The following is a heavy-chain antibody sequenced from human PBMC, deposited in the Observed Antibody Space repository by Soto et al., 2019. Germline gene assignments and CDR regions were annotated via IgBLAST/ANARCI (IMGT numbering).Heavy chain of an antibody. V-gene: IGHV1-46*01. CDR1: GYTFTYYH. J-gene: IGHJ5*02. CDR2: INPNGGDT. D-gene: IGHD5-18*01. CDR3: AGVPDSYGLSFFLDA. Sequence: ASVKVSCKASGYTFTYYHVHWVRQAPGQGLEWMGMINPNGGDTTYAQKFQGRVTMTRDTSTSTVYMEVSSLRSEDTALYYCAGVPDSYGLSFFLDAWGQGTLVSAPQ.